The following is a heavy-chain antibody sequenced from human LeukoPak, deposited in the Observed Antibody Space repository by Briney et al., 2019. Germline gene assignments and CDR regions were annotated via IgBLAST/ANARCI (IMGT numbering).Heavy chain of an antibody. D-gene: IGHD6-19*01. CDR1: GGSISSYY. CDR3: ARLNSGWLDAFDV. J-gene: IGHJ3*01. CDR2: IYTSGSP. Sequence: PPQTLSLTCTVSGGSISSYYWSWIRQPPGKGLEWVGYIYTSGSPNYNPSLKRRVPISVDSSKSQFFLKLSSVTAADTAVYYCARLNSGWLDAFDVWGQGTMVTVSS. V-gene: IGHV4-4*09.